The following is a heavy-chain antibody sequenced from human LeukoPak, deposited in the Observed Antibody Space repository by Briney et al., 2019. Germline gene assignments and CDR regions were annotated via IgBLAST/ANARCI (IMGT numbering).Heavy chain of an antibody. CDR1: GFTLSRYW. V-gene: IGHV3-74*01. CDR3: ARDTDQYGDPYYFDY. Sequence: TGGSLRLSCAASGFTLSRYWMHWVRQVPGKGLVWVSRIEPDGSRITYADSLKGRFTMSRDNAKNTLYLQMNSLRAEDTAVYYCARDTDQYGDPYYFDYWGQGTLVTVSS. J-gene: IGHJ4*02. CDR2: IEPDGSRI. D-gene: IGHD4-17*01.